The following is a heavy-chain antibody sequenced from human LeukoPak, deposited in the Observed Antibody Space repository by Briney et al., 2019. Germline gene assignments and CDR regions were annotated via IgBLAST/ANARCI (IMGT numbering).Heavy chain of an antibody. J-gene: IGHJ5*02. CDR2: IYSGGST. V-gene: IGHV3-53*01. CDR1: GFTVSSNY. D-gene: IGHD6-13*01. CDR3: AGYSSSWYEGNWFDP. Sequence: PGGSLRLSCAASGFTVSSNYMSWVRQAPGKGLEWVSVIYSGGSTYYADSVKGRFTISRDNSKNTLYLQMNSLRAEDTAVYYCAGYSSSWYEGNWFDPWGQGTLVTVSS.